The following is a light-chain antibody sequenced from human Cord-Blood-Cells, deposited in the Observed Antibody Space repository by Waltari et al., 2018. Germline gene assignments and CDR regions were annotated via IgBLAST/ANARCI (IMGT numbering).Light chain of an antibody. CDR2: DVS. V-gene: IGLV2-11*01. J-gene: IGLJ1*01. Sequence: QSALTQPRSVSGSPGQSVTISCTGTSSDVGGYNYVSWYQQHPGKAPKLMIYDVSKRPSGVPDRFSGSKSVTTASLTISGLQAEDDADYYCCSYAGSYTLVFGTGTKVTVL. CDR3: CSYAGSYTLV. CDR1: SSDVGGYNY.